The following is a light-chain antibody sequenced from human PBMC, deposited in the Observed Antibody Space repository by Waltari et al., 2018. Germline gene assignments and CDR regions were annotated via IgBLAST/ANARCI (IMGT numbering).Light chain of an antibody. CDR2: KAS. CDR1: QSVSRW. Sequence: DIQMTQSPYTLSASVGERVTMTCRASQSVSRWLAWYQKKPGRAPKLLIYKASTLESGVPSRFSGSGSETQFTLTITSLQPDDSATYYCQQYNRYFSFGQGTKVEIK. J-gene: IGKJ2*01. CDR3: QQYNRYFS. V-gene: IGKV1-5*03.